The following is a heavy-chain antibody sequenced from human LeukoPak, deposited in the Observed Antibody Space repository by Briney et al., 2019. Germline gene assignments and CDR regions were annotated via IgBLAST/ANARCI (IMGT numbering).Heavy chain of an antibody. CDR1: XFTGXX. J-gene: IGHJ6*03. V-gene: IGHV1-2*02. CDR2: INPNSGGT. CDR3: ARDRGVDYCSGGSCSHYYYYMDV. Sequence: XFTGXXMHWVRQAPGQGLEWMGWINPNSGGTNYAQKFQGRVTMTRDTSISTVYMELSRRRSDDTAVYYCARDRGVDYCSGGSCSHYYYYMDVWGKGTTVTISS. D-gene: IGHD2-15*01.